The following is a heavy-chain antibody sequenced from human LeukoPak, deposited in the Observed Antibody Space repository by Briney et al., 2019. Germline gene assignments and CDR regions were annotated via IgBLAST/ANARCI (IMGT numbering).Heavy chain of an antibody. CDR3: TRGSDDDFWGGRFFDY. V-gene: IGHV3-11*01. Sequence: GGSLRLFCVVSGFTFSDYYMSWIRQAPGKGLEWVSYISSSGSTIYYADSVKGRFTISRDNAKNSLYLQMNSLRADDTAVYYCTRGSDDDFWGGRFFDYWGQGTLVTVSS. J-gene: IGHJ4*02. D-gene: IGHD3-3*01. CDR2: ISSSGSTI. CDR1: GFTFSDYY.